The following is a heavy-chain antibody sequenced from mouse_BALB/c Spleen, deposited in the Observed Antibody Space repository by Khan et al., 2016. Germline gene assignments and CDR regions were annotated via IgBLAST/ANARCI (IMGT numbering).Heavy chain of an antibody. V-gene: IGHV1-7*01. J-gene: IGHJ3*01. Sequence: QVQLQQSGAELAKPGASVKMSCKASGYTFTSYWMHWVKQRPGQGLEWIGYINPSTSYTEYNQKFKDKATLTADKSSSTAYMQLSSLTSEDSAVXVCGRMVNDAYWAKGTRFIAS. D-gene: IGHD2-3*01. CDR1: GYTFTSYW. CDR2: INPSTSYT. CDR3: GRMVNDAY.